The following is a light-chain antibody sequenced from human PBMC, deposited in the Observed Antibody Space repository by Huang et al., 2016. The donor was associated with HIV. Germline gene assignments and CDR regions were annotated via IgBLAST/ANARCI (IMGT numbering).Light chain of an antibody. CDR2: KAA. Sequence: DIQMTQSPSTLSASVGDRVTITCRASQSISSWLAWYQQKPGEAPKLLIYKAANLETGVSSRFAGSGSRTEFTLTISSLQPDDSASYYCQLYNSFSTFGQGTKL. J-gene: IGKJ2*01. V-gene: IGKV1-5*03. CDR1: QSISSW. CDR3: QLYNSFST.